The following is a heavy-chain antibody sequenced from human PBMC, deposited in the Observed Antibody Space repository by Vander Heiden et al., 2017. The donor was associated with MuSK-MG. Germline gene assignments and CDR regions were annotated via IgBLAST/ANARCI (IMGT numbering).Heavy chain of an antibody. CDR2: SFSNDEK. Sequence: QITLRESGPVLVKPTETLTRTCTVSGFSLSNARMGVSWIRQPPGKALEWLAHSFSNDEKSYSTSLKSRLTISKDTSKSQVVLTMTNRDPVDTATYDCARIPSVGATAGWFDPWGQGTRVTVSA. D-gene: IGHD1-26*01. CDR1: GFSLSNARMG. CDR3: ARIPSVGATAGWFDP. V-gene: IGHV2-26*01. J-gene: IGHJ5*02.